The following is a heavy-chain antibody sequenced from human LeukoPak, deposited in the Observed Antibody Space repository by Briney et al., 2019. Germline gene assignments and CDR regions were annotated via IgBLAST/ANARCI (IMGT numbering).Heavy chain of an antibody. CDR2: IKGKTTAGAP. J-gene: IGHJ4*02. V-gene: IGHV3-15*01. D-gene: IGHD3-3*01. Sequence: GGTLRLSCAASGFTFTSAWMSWVRQAPGKGLEWVGRIKGKTTAGAPDYVASVKGRFTISRDDSKNSLFLQMNSLKTEDTAVYYCITGDYDFWSGFYSPNHYFDYWGQGTLVTVSS. CDR1: GFTFTSAW. CDR3: ITGDYDFWSGFYSPNHYFDY.